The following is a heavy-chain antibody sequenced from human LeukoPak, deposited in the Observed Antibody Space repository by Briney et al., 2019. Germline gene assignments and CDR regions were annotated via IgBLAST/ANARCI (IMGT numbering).Heavy chain of an antibody. CDR3: ARNSNQGDILTGYYPY. Sequence: GGSLRLSCAASGFTFSSYSMNWVRQAPGKGLEWVSSICSSGNYIYYADSVKGRFTISRDNAKNSLYLQMTSLRAEDTVVYFCARNSNQGDILTGYYPYWGQGTLVTVSS. J-gene: IGHJ4*02. D-gene: IGHD3-9*01. CDR1: GFTFSSYS. V-gene: IGHV3-21*06. CDR2: ICSSGNYI.